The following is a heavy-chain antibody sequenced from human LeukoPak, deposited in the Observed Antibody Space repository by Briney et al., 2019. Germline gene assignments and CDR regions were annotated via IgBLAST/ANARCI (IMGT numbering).Heavy chain of an antibody. CDR1: GGSFSGYY. Sequence: SETLSLTCAVYGGSFSGYYWSWIRQPPGKGLEWIGEINHSGSTNYNPSLKSRVTISVDTSKNQFSLKLSSVTAADTAVYYCARIPYYYASGTYYNPRFDYWGQGTLVTVSS. CDR2: INHSGST. D-gene: IGHD3-10*01. J-gene: IGHJ4*02. V-gene: IGHV4-34*01. CDR3: ARIPYYYASGTYYNPRFDY.